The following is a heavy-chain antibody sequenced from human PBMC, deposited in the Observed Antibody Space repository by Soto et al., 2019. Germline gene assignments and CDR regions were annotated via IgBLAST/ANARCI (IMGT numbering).Heavy chain of an antibody. CDR3: AKEGTDYRPTETYYYYYGMDV. D-gene: IGHD4-4*01. J-gene: IGHJ6*02. CDR2: IYSSGST. V-gene: IGHV3-53*01. CDR1: GFTFSSND. Sequence: GGSLRLSCAASGFTFSSNDMNWVRQAPGKGLEWVSLIYSSGSTYYADSVKGRFTISRDNSKNTLYLQMNSLRAEDTAVYYCAKEGTDYRPTETYYYYYGMDVWGQGTTVTVSS.